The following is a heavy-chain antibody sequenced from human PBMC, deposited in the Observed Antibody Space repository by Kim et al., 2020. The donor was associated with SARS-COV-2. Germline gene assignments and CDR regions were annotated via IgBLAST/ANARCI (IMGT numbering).Heavy chain of an antibody. D-gene: IGHD3-9*01. J-gene: IGHJ6*02. Sequence: GGSLRLSCAASGFTFSSYGMHWVRQAPGKGLEWVAVISYDGSNKYYADSVKGRFTISRDNSKNTLYLQMNSLRAEDTAVYYCAKDLERGYGYDILTGYYTYTANYGMDVWGQGTTVTVSS. V-gene: IGHV3-30*18. CDR1: GFTFSSYG. CDR2: ISYDGSNK. CDR3: AKDLERGYGYDILTGYYTYTANYGMDV.